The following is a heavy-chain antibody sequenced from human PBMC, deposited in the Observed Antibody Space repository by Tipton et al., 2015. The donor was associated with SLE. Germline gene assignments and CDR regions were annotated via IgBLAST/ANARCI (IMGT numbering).Heavy chain of an antibody. V-gene: IGHV4-34*11. J-gene: IGHJ3*02. CDR3: ARDGAMIVPRGSFDI. CDR2: IYYSGST. D-gene: IGHD3-22*01. Sequence: TLSLTCAVYGGSFSGYYWSWIRQPPGKGLEWIGYIYYSGSTNYNPSLKSRVTISVDTSKNQFSLKLSSVTAAGTAVYYCARDGAMIVPRGSFDIWGQGTMVTVSS. CDR1: GGSFSGYY.